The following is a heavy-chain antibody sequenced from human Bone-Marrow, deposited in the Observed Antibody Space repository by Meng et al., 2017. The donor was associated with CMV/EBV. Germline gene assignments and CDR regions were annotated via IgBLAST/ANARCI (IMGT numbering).Heavy chain of an antibody. CDR1: SGSMSSISYY. CDR2: IYYSGST. J-gene: IGHJ6*02. CDR3: ARETRTDYDFWSGYDYYYGMDV. D-gene: IGHD3-3*01. V-gene: IGHV4-39*07. Sequence: SIVASGSMSSISYYWGWIRQPQGKGLEWIGIIYYSGSTYYNPSLKSRVTISVDTSKNQFSLKRSSVTAADTVVYYCARETRTDYDFWSGYDYYYGMDVWGQGTTVTVSS.